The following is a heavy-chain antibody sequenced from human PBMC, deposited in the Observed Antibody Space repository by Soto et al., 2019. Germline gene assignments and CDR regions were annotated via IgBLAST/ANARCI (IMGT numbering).Heavy chain of an antibody. D-gene: IGHD6-13*01. V-gene: IGHV3-9*01. CDR2: ISWNSGSI. J-gene: IGHJ6*02. Sequence: GGSLRLSCAASGFTFDDYAMHWVRQAPGKGLEWVSGISWNSGSIGYADSVKGRFTISRDNAKNSLYLQMNSLRAEDTALYYCAKGQLAYYYYYGMDVWGQGTTVTVSS. CDR1: GFTFDDYA. CDR3: AKGQLAYYYYYGMDV.